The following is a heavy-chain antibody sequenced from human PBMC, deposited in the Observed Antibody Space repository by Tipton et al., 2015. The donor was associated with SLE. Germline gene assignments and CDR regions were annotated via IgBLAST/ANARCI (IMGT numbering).Heavy chain of an antibody. J-gene: IGHJ4*02. CDR2: IYYSGST. V-gene: IGHV4-38-2*02. CDR1: GYSISSGYY. CDR3: ARVSRGYYYDSSGYYYFDY. Sequence: TLSLTCTVSGYSISSGYYWSWIRQPPGKGLEWIGYIYYSGSTNYNPSLKSRVTISVDTSKNQFSLKLSSVTAADTAVYYCARVSRGYYYDSSGYYYFDYWGQGTLVTVSS. D-gene: IGHD3-22*01.